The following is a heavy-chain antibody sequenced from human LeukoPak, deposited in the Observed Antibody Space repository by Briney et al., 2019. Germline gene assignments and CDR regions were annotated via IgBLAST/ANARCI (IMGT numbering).Heavy chain of an antibody. CDR1: GFTVSSNY. CDR3: ARVRPYYYYYMDV. V-gene: IGHV3-53*01. Sequence: GGSLRLSCAASGFTVSSNYMSWVRQAPGKGLEWVSVIYSGGSTYYADSVKGRFTISRDNSKNTLYLQMNSLRAEDTAVYYCARVRPYYYYYMDVWGKGTTVTVSS. CDR2: IYSGGST. J-gene: IGHJ6*03.